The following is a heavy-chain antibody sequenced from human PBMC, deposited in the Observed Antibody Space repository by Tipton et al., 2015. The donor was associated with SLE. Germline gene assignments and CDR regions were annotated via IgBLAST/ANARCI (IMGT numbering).Heavy chain of an antibody. D-gene: IGHD5-18*01. CDR2: TYHNGFT. CDR1: GYPISDGYF. CDR3: ARGARGNSYGSDEDFDY. J-gene: IGHJ4*02. Sequence: TLSLTCTVSGYPISDGYFWAWIRQPPGKGLEWIGSTYHNGFTNYNPSLKSRVTISVDTSKSQFFLKLSSVTAADTAVYYCARGARGNSYGSDEDFDYWGQGTLVTVSS. V-gene: IGHV4-38-2*02.